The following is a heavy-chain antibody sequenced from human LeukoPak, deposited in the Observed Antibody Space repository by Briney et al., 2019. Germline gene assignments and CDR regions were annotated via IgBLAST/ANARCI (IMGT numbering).Heavy chain of an antibody. Sequence: ASVKVSCKASGYTFTSYGISWVRQAPGQGLEWMGIINPSGGSTSYAQKFQGRVTMTRDTSTSTVYMELSSLRSEDTAVYYCARDPTGYSSGWYVDYWGQGTLVTVSS. V-gene: IGHV1-46*01. J-gene: IGHJ4*02. CDR2: INPSGGST. D-gene: IGHD6-19*01. CDR1: GYTFTSYG. CDR3: ARDPTGYSSGWYVDY.